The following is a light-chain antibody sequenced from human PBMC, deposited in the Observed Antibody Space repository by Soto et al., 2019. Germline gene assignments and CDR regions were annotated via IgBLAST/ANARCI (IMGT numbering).Light chain of an antibody. J-gene: IGKJ1*01. Sequence: EIVLTQSPGTLSLSPGERATLSCRSSQSVSSNYLAWYQQKPDLPPRLLIYDVSGRATGIPDRFSGSGSGIDFTLTISRLEPEDFAVYYCQQYGSSPTFGQGTKVEIK. CDR2: DVS. CDR1: QSVSSNY. CDR3: QQYGSSPT. V-gene: IGKV3-20*01.